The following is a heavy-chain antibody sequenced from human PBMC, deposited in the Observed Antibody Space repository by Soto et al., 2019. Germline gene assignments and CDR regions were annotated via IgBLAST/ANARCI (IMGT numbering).Heavy chain of an antibody. Sequence: QVQKQQWGAGLLKPSETLSLTCDVYGVSFSGYYWSWIRQPPVTAMVMIGDINHSGCTNYNPSLTSRVTMSVATNKTKLYLKRSTVDAADTAVYYCARGGKYIVVEVAATRDEVQIDYWGQGNLVTVSS. CDR2: INHSGCT. CDR1: GVSFSGYY. J-gene: IGHJ4*02. V-gene: IGHV4-34*01. D-gene: IGHD2-15*01. CDR3: ARGGKYIVVEVAATRDEVQIDY.